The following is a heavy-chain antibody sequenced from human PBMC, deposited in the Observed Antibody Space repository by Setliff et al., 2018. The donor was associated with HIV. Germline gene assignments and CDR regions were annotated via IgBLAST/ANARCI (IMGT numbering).Heavy chain of an antibody. CDR2: TRSKAYGGTT. V-gene: IGHV3-49*04. J-gene: IGHJ4*02. CDR1: GFTFGDHA. D-gene: IGHD3-10*01. Sequence: PGGSLRLSCIGSGFTFGDHAVSWVRQAPGKGLEWVGSTRSKAYGGTTEYAASVKGRFTISRDDSKSIAYLQMNSLKTEDTAVYYCTRAIITMIRGVIALDSWGRGALVTVSS. CDR3: TRAIITMIRGVIALDS.